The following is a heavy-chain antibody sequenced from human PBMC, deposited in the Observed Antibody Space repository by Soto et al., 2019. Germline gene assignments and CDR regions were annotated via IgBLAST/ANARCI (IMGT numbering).Heavy chain of an antibody. V-gene: IGHV4-59*12. CDR1: GGSISSYY. D-gene: IGHD1-7*01. Sequence: SLTCTVSGGSISSYYWSWIRQPPGKGLEWIGHIHYSGSTNYNPSLESRITVNPDTSKNQFSLQLTSVTPEDTAVYYCAGTTSHQWYYMDVWGKGTTVTVSS. J-gene: IGHJ6*03. CDR2: IHYSGST. CDR3: AGTTSHQWYYMDV.